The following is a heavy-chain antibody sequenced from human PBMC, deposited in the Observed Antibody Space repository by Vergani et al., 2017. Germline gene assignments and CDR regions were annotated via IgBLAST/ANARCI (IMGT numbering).Heavy chain of an antibody. CDR2: ISGSGGST. D-gene: IGHD3-3*01. V-gene: IGHV3-23*01. J-gene: IGHJ6*02. CDR3: VKDRPELRFLEWLSPNYYGMDV. CDR1: GFTFSSYA. Sequence: EVQLLESGGGLVQPGGSLRLSCAASGFTFSSYAMSWVRQAPGKGLEWVSAISGSGGSTYYADSVKGRFTTSRDNPKNTLYLQMNSLRAEDTAVYYCVKDRPELRFLEWLSPNYYGMDVWGQGTTVTVSS.